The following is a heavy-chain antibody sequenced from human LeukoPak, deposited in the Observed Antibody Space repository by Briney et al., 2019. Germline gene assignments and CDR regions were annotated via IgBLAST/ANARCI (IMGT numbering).Heavy chain of an antibody. CDR3: ARARPRITMIVVVPGAFDI. D-gene: IGHD3-22*01. CDR2: IYYSGST. J-gene: IGHJ3*02. CDR1: GGSISSGGYY. Sequence: SETLSLTCTVSGGSISSGGYYWSWIRQHPGKGLEWIGYIYYSGSTYYNPSLKSRVTISVDTSKNQFSLKLSSVTAADTAVYYCARARPRITMIVVVPGAFDIWGQGTVVTVSS. V-gene: IGHV4-31*03.